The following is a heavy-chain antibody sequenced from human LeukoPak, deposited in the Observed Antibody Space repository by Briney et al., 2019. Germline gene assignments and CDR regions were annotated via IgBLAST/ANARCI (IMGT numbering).Heavy chain of an antibody. V-gene: IGHV3-72*01. J-gene: IGHJ4*02. Sequence: GGSLRLSCAASGFIFSDHYMDWVRQAPGKGLEWVGRTRNEANIYTTKYAASVKGRFTISRDDSKSIAYLQMNSLKTEDTAVYYCIRDDFWSGYYPPRDYWGQGTLVTVSS. D-gene: IGHD3-3*01. CDR2: TRNEANIYTT. CDR1: GFIFSDHY. CDR3: IRDDFWSGYYPPRDY.